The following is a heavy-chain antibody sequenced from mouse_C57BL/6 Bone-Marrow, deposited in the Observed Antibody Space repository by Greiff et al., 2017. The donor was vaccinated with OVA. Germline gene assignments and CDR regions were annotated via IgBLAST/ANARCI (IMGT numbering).Heavy chain of an antibody. CDR2: ISDGGSYT. Sequence: EVKLMESGGGLVKPGGSLKLSCAASGFTFSSYAMSWVRQTPEKRLEWVATISDGGSYTYYPDNVKGRFTISRDNAKNNLYLQMSHLKSEDTAMCYCAKLNWDWYFDVWGTGTTVTVSS. J-gene: IGHJ1*03. CDR1: GFTFSSYA. D-gene: IGHD4-1*01. CDR3: AKLNWDWYFDV. V-gene: IGHV5-4*03.